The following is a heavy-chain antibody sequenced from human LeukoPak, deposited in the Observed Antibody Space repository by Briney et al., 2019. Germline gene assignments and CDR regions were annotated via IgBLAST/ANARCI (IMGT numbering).Heavy chain of an antibody. CDR2: IIPIFGTA. J-gene: IGHJ3*02. CDR1: GCTFSSYA. CDR3: AVDYGDSHAFDI. D-gene: IGHD4-17*01. Sequence: SVKVSCKASGCTFSSYAISWVRQAPGQGLEWMGGIIPIFGTANYAQKFQGRVTITADKSTSTAYMELSSLRSEDTAVYYCAVDYGDSHAFDIWGQGTMVTVSS. V-gene: IGHV1-69*06.